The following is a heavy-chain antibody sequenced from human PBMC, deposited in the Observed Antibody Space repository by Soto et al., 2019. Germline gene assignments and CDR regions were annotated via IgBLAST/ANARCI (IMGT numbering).Heavy chain of an antibody. CDR1: GFSLSTSGVG. CDR3: AHTGVYSSSWLFDY. D-gene: IGHD6-13*01. J-gene: IGHJ4*02. CDR2: IYWDDDK. Sequence: KESGPTLVKPTQTLTLTCTFSGFSLSTSGVGVGWIRQPPGKALEWLALIYWDDDKRYNPSLKSRLTITKDTSKNQVVLTMTNMDPVDTATYYCAHTGVYSSSWLFDYWGQGTLVTVSS. V-gene: IGHV2-5*02.